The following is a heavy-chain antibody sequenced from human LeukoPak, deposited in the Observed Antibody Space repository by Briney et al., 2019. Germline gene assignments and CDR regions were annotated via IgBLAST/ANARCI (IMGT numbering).Heavy chain of an antibody. D-gene: IGHD2-15*01. CDR2: INPNSGGT. J-gene: IGHJ4*02. CDR3: ARGPYFLGYCSGGSCYFEYYFDY. Sequence: ASVNVSCKASGYTFTGYYMHWVRQAPGQGLEWMGWINPNSGGTNYAQKFQGRVTMTRDTSISTAYMELSRLRSDDTAVYYCARGPYFLGYCSGGSCYFEYYFDYWGQGTLVTVSS. V-gene: IGHV1-2*02. CDR1: GYTFTGYY.